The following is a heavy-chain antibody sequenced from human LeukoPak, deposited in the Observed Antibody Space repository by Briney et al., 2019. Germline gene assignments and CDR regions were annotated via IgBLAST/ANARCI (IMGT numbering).Heavy chain of an antibody. CDR2: INPNSGGT. J-gene: IGHJ4*02. Sequence: GASVKVSCKASGYTLTSYDINWVRQATGQGLEWMGWINPNSGGTNYAQKFQGRVTMTRDMSISTAYMELSRLRSDDTAVYYCAGRYSSGWYDYWGQGTLVTVSS. CDR1: GYTLTSYD. V-gene: IGHV1-2*02. D-gene: IGHD6-19*01. CDR3: AGRYSSGWYDY.